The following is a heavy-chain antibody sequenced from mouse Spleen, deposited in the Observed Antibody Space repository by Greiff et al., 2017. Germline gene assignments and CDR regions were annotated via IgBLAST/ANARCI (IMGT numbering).Heavy chain of an antibody. CDR3: AREGATMITTWFAY. V-gene: IGHV5-17*02. Sequence: EVKLMESGGGLVQPGGSRKLSCAASGFTFSSFGMHWVRQAPEKGLEWVAYISSGSSTIYYADTVKGRFTISRDNPKNTLFLQMTSLRSEDTAMYYCAREGATMITTWFAYWGQGTLVTVSA. CDR2: ISSGSSTI. J-gene: IGHJ3*01. D-gene: IGHD2-4*01. CDR1: GFTFSSFG.